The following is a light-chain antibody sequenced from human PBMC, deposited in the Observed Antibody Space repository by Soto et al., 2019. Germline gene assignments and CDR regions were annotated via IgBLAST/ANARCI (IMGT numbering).Light chain of an antibody. CDR1: ELGDKF. Sequence: SYELTQPPSVSVSPGQTASIPCSGDELGDKFVCWYQQKPGQSPILVIYQDTKRPSGIPERFSGSNSGNTATLTISGTQAMDESDYSCQVWDSGNVVFGGGTKLTVL. CDR3: QVWDSGNVV. J-gene: IGLJ2*01. CDR2: QDT. V-gene: IGLV3-1*01.